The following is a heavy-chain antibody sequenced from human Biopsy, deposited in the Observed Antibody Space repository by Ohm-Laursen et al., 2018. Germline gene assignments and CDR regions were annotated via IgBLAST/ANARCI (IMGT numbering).Heavy chain of an antibody. D-gene: IGHD3-10*01. CDR2: ISSSSDNI. CDR3: ARSQGSSGIATIYYYGMDV. Sequence: SLRLSCSASGVTLSSYSMTWVRQTPGKGLEWVSTISSSSDNIYYVDSVKGRFTISRDNAKNSLYLQMNSLRAEDTAVYYCARSQGSSGIATIYYYGMDVWGQGTTVTVSS. J-gene: IGHJ6*02. V-gene: IGHV3-21*04. CDR1: GVTLSSYS.